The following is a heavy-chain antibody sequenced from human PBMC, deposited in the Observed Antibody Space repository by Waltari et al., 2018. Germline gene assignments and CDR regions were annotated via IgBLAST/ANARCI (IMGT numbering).Heavy chain of an antibody. J-gene: IGHJ4*02. V-gene: IGHV3-33*06. Sequence: QVQLVQSGAEVKKPGASVKVSCKVSGSTLTELSMHWVRTAPGKGLEWVAVIWYDGSNKYYADSVKGRFTISRDNSKNTLYLQMNSLRAEDTAVYYCAKDHAGYCSGGSCALLGYWGQGTLVTVSS. CDR3: AKDHAGYCSGGSCALLGY. D-gene: IGHD2-15*01. CDR2: IWYDGSNK. CDR1: GSTLTELS.